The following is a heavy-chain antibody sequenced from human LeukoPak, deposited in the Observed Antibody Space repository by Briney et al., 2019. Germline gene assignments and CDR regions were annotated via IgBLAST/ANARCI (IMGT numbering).Heavy chain of an antibody. CDR2: ISSSSSTI. CDR3: ARVWSSGYTKDY. J-gene: IGHJ4*02. D-gene: IGHD3-22*01. Sequence: GGSLRLSCAASGFTFSSYSIDWVRQASGKGLEWLSYISSSSSTIYFADSVKGRFTISRDNAKNSAYLHMNSLGAEDTAVYYCARVWSSGYTKDYWGQGTLVTVS. CDR1: GFTFSSYS. V-gene: IGHV3-48*04.